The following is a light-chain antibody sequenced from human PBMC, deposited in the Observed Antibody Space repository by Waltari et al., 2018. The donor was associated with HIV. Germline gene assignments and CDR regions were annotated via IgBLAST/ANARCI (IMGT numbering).Light chain of an antibody. CDR2: DVN. V-gene: IGLV2-14*03. J-gene: IGLJ1*01. CDR1: SSDFGGYNS. CDR3: TSYSSLNNVV. Sequence: QSALTQPASVSGSPGQSIPVSCTGASSDFGGYNSVSWYQQRPDRAPKLVIYDVNNRPSGVSGRFSGSKSGNTASLTISGLQAEDEADYFCTSYSSLNNVVFGTGTRVTVL.